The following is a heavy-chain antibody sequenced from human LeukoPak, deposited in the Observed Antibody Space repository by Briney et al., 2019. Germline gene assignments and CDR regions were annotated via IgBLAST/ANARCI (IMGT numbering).Heavy chain of an antibody. Sequence: SETLSLTCTVSGGSISSYYWSWIRQPPGKGLEWIGYIYYSGSTNYNPSLKSRFTISVDTTKNQFSLKLSSVTAADTAVYYCARLEWEAVTPHFDYWGQGTLVTVSS. CDR1: GGSISSYY. J-gene: IGHJ4*02. CDR3: ARLEWEAVTPHFDY. V-gene: IGHV4-59*08. CDR2: IYYSGST. D-gene: IGHD1-26*01.